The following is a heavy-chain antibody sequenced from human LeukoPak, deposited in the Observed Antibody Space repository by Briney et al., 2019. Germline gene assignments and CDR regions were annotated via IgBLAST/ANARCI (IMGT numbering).Heavy chain of an antibody. Sequence: PGRSLRLSCAASGFTFSSYAMHWVRQAPGKGLEWVAVISYDGSNKYYADSVKGRFTISRDNAKNSLYLQMNSLRADDTAVYYCARDGVSSDTSDYYYDHWGQGTLVTVSS. J-gene: IGHJ4*02. CDR3: ARDGVSSDTSDYYYDH. CDR2: ISYDGSNK. D-gene: IGHD3-3*01. V-gene: IGHV3-30-3*01. CDR1: GFTFSSYA.